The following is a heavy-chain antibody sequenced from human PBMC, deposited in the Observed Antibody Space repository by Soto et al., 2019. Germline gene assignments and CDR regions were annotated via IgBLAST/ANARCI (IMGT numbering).Heavy chain of an antibody. CDR1: GVTFSSYA. CDR3: ATNPDYYDSSGPFDY. Sequence: GGSLRLSCAAAGVTFSSYAMSWVRQAPGKGLEWVSAISGSGGSTYYADSVKGRFTISRDNSKNTLYLQMNSLRAEDTAVYYCATNPDYYDSSGPFDYWGQGTLVTVSS. CDR2: ISGSGGST. D-gene: IGHD3-22*01. V-gene: IGHV3-23*01. J-gene: IGHJ4*02.